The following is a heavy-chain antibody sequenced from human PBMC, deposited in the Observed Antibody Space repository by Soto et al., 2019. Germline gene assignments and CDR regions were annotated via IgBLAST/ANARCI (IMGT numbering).Heavy chain of an antibody. D-gene: IGHD5-12*01. CDR1: GYSFTSYW. J-gene: IGHJ4*02. V-gene: IGHV5-51*01. Sequence: GESLKISCKGSGYSFTSYWIGWVRQMPGKGLEWMGIIYPGDSDTRYSPSFQGQVTISADKSISTAYLQWSSLRASDTAMYYCARLLSQGDGYNTADYWGQGTLVTVSS. CDR2: IYPGDSDT. CDR3: ARLLSQGDGYNTADY.